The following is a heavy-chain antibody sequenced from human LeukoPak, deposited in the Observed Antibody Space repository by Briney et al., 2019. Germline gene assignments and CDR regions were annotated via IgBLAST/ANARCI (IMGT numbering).Heavy chain of an antibody. V-gene: IGHV4-59*08. D-gene: IGHD6-13*01. Sequence: SETLSLTCTVSGGPISSYYWSWLRQPPAKGLEGIGYIFYSGSTNYNPSLKSRVTISVDTSNNQFSLKLRSVTAADTAVYYCARHYSSLAGAEFDPWGQGTLVTVSS. J-gene: IGHJ5*02. CDR3: ARHYSSLAGAEFDP. CDR1: GGPISSYY. CDR2: IFYSGST.